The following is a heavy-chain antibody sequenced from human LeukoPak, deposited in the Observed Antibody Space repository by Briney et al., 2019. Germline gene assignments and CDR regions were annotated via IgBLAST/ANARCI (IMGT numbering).Heavy chain of an antibody. V-gene: IGHV3-23*01. J-gene: IGHJ3*02. CDR2: ISGSGGTT. Sequence: GGYLRLSCAASGFTFYSYAMTWVRQAPGKGLEGVSSISGSGGTTYYAGPVKGRFTISRDDSKNTVYLHMKNLRTEDAATYYCAKGALRGYSAPGVFDIWGRGTIVTVS. D-gene: IGHD5-18*01. CDR1: GFTFYSYA. CDR3: AKGALRGYSAPGVFDI.